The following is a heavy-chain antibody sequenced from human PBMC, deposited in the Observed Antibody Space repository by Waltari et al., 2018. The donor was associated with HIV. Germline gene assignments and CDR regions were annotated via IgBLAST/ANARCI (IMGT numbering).Heavy chain of an antibody. CDR1: GYTFTGYY. CDR2: INPNRGGT. J-gene: IGHJ6*02. V-gene: IGHV1-2*02. D-gene: IGHD5-18*01. Sequence: QVQLVQSGAEVKKPGASVKVSCKASGYTFTGYYMHWVRQAPGQGLEWMGRINPNRGGTNYAQKFQGRVTMTRDTSISTAYMELSRLRSDDTAVYYCARDRGYSYGQDYYGMDVWGQGTTVTVSS. CDR3: ARDRGYSYGQDYYGMDV.